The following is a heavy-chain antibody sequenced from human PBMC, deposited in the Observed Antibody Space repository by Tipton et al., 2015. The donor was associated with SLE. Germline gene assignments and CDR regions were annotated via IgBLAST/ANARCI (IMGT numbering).Heavy chain of an antibody. CDR2: IYYSGTT. Sequence: TLSLTCTVSGDSISGQYWSWIRQPPGKGLEWIGYIYYSGTTNYNPSLKRRVTISVDTSKNQFSLKLTSVTAADTAVYYCAREERSGGSCYPWGQGTLVIVSS. CDR3: AREERSGGSCYP. D-gene: IGHD2-15*01. V-gene: IGHV4-59*11. J-gene: IGHJ5*02. CDR1: GDSISGQY.